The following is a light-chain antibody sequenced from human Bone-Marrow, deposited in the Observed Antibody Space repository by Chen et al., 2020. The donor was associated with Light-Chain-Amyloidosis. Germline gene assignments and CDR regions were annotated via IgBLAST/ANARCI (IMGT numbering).Light chain of an antibody. V-gene: IGKV3-20*01. CDR1: QSVSSSY. Sequence: NVLTQSPGTLSLSPGERATLSCRASQSVSSSYLVWYQQKPGQAPKLLIYGASNRATGIPDRFSGSGSGTHFNLTISRLEPEDVAVYYCQQYDTSRQWTLGQGTKVEIK. J-gene: IGKJ1*01. CDR3: QQYDTSRQWT. CDR2: GAS.